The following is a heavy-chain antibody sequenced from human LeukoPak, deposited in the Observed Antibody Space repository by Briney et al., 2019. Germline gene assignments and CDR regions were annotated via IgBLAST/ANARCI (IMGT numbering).Heavy chain of an antibody. V-gene: IGHV5-51*01. J-gene: IGHJ4*02. CDR2: IYPGDSDT. D-gene: IGHD5-18*01. CDR1: GYRLNNYW. Sequence: GESLKISCNGSGYRLNNYWIGWVRQMPGKGLEWMGIIYPGDSDTRYSPSFQGQVTISADKSTSTAYLQWSSLKASYTARYYFAILVYSYAPFDYWGQGTLVTVSS. CDR3: AILVYSYAPFDY.